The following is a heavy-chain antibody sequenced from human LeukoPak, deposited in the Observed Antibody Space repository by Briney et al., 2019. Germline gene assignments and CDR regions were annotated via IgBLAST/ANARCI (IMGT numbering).Heavy chain of an antibody. Sequence: ASVKVSCKASGYTFTNYPIHWVRQAPGQRLEWMGWINAGNGNTEYSQKFQGRVTIIRDTSANSAYMELSSLRSEDTAVYYCARGLDGYNAYFDLWGQGTLVTVSS. CDR1: GYTFTNYP. V-gene: IGHV1-3*01. J-gene: IGHJ4*02. CDR3: ARGLDGYNAYFDL. CDR2: INAGNGNT. D-gene: IGHD5-24*01.